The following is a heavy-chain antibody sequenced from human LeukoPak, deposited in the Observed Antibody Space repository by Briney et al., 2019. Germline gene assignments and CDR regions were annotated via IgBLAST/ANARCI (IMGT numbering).Heavy chain of an antibody. D-gene: IGHD6-6*01. CDR2: IIPIFGTA. CDR3: ASLSGQLVGVLYAFDI. CDR1: GGTFSSYA. Sequence: GASVKVSCKASGGTFSSYAISWVRQAPGQGLEWMGGIIPIFGTANYAQKFQGRVTITADKSTSTAYMELSSLRSEDTAVYYCASLSGQLVGVLYAFDIWGQGTMVTVSS. V-gene: IGHV1-69*06. J-gene: IGHJ3*02.